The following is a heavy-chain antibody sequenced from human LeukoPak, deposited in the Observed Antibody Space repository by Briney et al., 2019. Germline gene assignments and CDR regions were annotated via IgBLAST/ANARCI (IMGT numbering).Heavy chain of an antibody. CDR2: ISGSSSSI. CDR3: VREGLYSGYEWY. Sequence: GGSLRLSCAASGFTFSNYSMNWVRQAPGKGLEWVSSISGSSSSIYYADAVKGRFTISRDNAKNSLYLQMNSLRAEDTAVYYCVREGLYSGYEWYWGQGTRVSVSS. D-gene: IGHD5-12*01. J-gene: IGHJ4*02. CDR1: GFTFSNYS. V-gene: IGHV3-21*01.